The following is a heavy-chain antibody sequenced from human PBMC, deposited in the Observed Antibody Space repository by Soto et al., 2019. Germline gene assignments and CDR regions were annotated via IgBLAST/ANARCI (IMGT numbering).Heavy chain of an antibody. CDR3: GKXXXXXXXXXXXXXXXXYYYYGMDV. J-gene: IGHJ6*02. Sequence: QVQLVQSGAEAKKPGSAVKVSCKASGGTFSDHAISWVRQAPGQGLEWMGGIIPIYGTTNYAQRFEDRITITADESTXTXCXXLSSMRPEDTSLYYXGKXXXXXXXXXXXXXXXXYYYYGMDVWGQGTTGTVXX. CDR2: IIPIYGTT. V-gene: IGHV1-69*12. CDR1: GGTFSDHA.